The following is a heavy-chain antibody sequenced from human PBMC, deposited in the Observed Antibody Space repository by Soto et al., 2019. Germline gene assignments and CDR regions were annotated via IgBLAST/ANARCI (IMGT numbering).Heavy chain of an antibody. V-gene: IGHV3-23*01. CDR2: ISGSGGST. D-gene: IGHD3-22*01. CDR3: AKDPRQMYYYASSGYTAY. CDR1: GFTFSSYA. J-gene: IGHJ4*02. Sequence: GGSLRLSCAASGFTFSSYAMSWVRQAPGKGLEWVSAISGSGGSTYYADSVKGRFTISRDNSKNTLYLQMNSLRAEDTAVYYCAKDPRQMYYYASSGYTAYWGQGTLVTVS.